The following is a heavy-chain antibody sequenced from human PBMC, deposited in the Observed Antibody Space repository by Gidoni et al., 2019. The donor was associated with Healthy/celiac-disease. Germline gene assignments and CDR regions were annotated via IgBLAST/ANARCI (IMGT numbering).Heavy chain of an antibody. D-gene: IGHD5-12*01. CDR1: GGSISSSSYS. Sequence: QLQLPESGPGLVKPSETLSLTCTVSGGSISSSSYSWDWLRQPPGKGLEWIGSSSYSGRTYYNPSLKSRVTISVDTSKNQFSLKLSSVTAADTAVYYCARFVEMATIASDYFDYWGQGTLVTVSS. V-gene: IGHV4-39*01. CDR2: SSYSGRT. J-gene: IGHJ4*02. CDR3: ARFVEMATIASDYFDY.